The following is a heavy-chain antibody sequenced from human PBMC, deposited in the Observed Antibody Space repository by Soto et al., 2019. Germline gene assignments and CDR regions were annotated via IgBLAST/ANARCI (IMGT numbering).Heavy chain of an antibody. D-gene: IGHD3-10*01. CDR3: ARHHYYDSGSTDY. CDR1: GGSISSSSYY. CDR2: IYYSGST. V-gene: IGHV4-39*01. J-gene: IGHJ4*02. Sequence: QLQLQESGPGLVKPSETLSLTCTVSGGSISSSSYYWGWIRQPPGKGLEWIGSIYYSGSTYYNPSLKSRVTISVDTSKNQFSLKLSSVTAADTAVYYCARHHYYDSGSTDYWGQGTLVTVSS.